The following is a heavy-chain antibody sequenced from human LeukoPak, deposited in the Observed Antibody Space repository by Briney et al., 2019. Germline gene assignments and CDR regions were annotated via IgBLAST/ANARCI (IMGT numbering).Heavy chain of an antibody. CDR3: ARDYEGHCSSTSCYTCWFDP. CDR2: IIPIFGTA. V-gene: IGHV1-69*05. CDR1: GGTFISYA. Sequence: SVKVSCKASGGTFISYAISWVRQAPGQGLEWMGGIIPIFGTANYAQKFQGRVTITTDESTSTAYMELSSLRSEDTAVYYCARDYEGHCSSTSCYTCWFDPWGQGTLVTVSS. D-gene: IGHD2-2*02. J-gene: IGHJ5*02.